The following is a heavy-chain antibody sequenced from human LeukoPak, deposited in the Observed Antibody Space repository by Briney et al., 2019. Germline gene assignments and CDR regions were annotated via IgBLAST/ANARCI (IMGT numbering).Heavy chain of an antibody. J-gene: IGHJ6*03. CDR2: ISGSGGST. CDR1: GFTFNSYA. D-gene: IGHD2-2*01. CDR3: AKVEPCSSTSCYWSSYYYMDV. V-gene: IGHV3-23*01. Sequence: GGSLRLSCAASGFTFNSYAMSWVRQAPGKGLEWVSAISGSGGSTYYADSMKGRFTVSRDNSKNTLYLQMNSLRAEDTAVYYCAKVEPCSSTSCYWSSYYYMDVWGKGTTVTVSS.